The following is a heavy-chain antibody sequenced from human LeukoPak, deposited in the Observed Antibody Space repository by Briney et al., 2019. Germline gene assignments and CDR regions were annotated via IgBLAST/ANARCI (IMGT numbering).Heavy chain of an antibody. CDR1: GFTFSSYS. CDR3: ASPAVAADYYMDI. D-gene: IGHD2-15*01. CDR2: ISSSSSYI. J-gene: IGHJ6*03. V-gene: IGHV3-21*01. Sequence: GGSLRLSCAASGFTFSSYSMNWVRQAPGKGLEWVSSISSSSSYIYYADSVKGRFTISRDNAKNSLYLQMNSLRAEDTAVYYCASPAVAADYYMDIWGKGTTVTISS.